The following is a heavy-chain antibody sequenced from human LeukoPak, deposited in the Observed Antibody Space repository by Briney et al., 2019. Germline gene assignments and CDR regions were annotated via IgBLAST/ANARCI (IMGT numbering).Heavy chain of an antibody. CDR1: GYTFTGYY. CDR2: INPNSGGT. CDR3: ARDTDTGNYYGSGSYYSPPGY. D-gene: IGHD3-10*01. J-gene: IGHJ4*02. Sequence: GASVKVSCKASGYTFTGYYMHWVRQAPGQGLEWMGWINPNSGGTNYAQKFQGRVTMTRDTSISTAYMELSRLRSDDTAVYYCARDTDTGNYYGSGSYYSPPGYWGQGTLVTVSS. V-gene: IGHV1-2*02.